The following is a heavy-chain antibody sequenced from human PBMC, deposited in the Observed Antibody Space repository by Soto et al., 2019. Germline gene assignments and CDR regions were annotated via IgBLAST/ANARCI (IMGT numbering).Heavy chain of an antibody. V-gene: IGHV5-10-1*01. CDR1: GYSFTSYW. D-gene: IGHD2-2*01. Sequence: EVQLVQSGAEVKKPGESLRISCKGSGYSFTSYWISWVRQMPGKGLEWMGRIDPSDSYTNYSPSFQGHVTISADKSISTAYLQWSSLKASDTAMYYCARHVVVVPAAMGDGWFDPWGQGTLVTVSS. J-gene: IGHJ5*02. CDR2: IDPSDSYT. CDR3: ARHVVVVPAAMGDGWFDP.